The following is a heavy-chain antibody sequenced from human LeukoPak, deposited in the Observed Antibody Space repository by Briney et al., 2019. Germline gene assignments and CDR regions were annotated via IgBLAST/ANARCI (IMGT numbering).Heavy chain of an antibody. V-gene: IGHV4-34*01. CDR1: GGSFSGYY. CDR3: ARGKRKYYYDSSGYPYYFDY. CDR2: INHSGST. J-gene: IGHJ4*02. Sequence: SETLSLTCAVYGGSFSGYYWSWIRQPPGKGLEWIGEINHSGSTNYNPSLKSRVTISVDTSKNQFSLKLSSVTAADTAVYYCARGKRKYYYDSSGYPYYFDYWGQGTLVTVSS. D-gene: IGHD3-22*01.